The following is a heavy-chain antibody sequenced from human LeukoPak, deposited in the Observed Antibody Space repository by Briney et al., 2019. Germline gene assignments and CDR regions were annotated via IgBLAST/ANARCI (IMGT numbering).Heavy chain of an antibody. Sequence: GSLRLSCEASGFPFSNYWMTWVRQAPGKGLEGLANIKEDGSEKYYADSVKGRFTISRDNAKNSLYLQMSYLRAEDSAVYYCARDYDGVRDHWWGQGTLVTVSS. CDR1: GFPFSNYW. CDR2: IKEDGSEK. V-gene: IGHV3-7*04. J-gene: IGHJ4*02. D-gene: IGHD2-8*01. CDR3: ARDYDGVRDHW.